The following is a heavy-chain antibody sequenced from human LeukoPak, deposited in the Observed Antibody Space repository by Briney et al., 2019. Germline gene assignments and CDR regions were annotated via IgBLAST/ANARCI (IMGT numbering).Heavy chain of an antibody. Sequence: GASVKVSCKASGYTFTSYDNNWVRQATGQGLEWMGWMNPNSGNTGYAQKFQGRVTMTRNTSISTAYMELSSLRSEDTAVYYCARAMVRGVIITRYYYMDVWGKGTTVTVSS. CDR2: MNPNSGNT. CDR3: ARAMVRGVIITRYYYMDV. D-gene: IGHD3-10*01. CDR1: GYTFTSYD. J-gene: IGHJ6*03. V-gene: IGHV1-8*01.